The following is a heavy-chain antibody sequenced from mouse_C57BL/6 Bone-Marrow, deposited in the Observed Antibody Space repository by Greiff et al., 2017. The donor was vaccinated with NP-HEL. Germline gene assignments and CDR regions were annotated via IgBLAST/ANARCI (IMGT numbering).Heavy chain of an antibody. V-gene: IGHV1-81*01. Sequence: QVQLQQSGAELARPGASVKLSCKASGYTFTSYGISWVKQRTGQGLEWIGEIYPRSGNTYYNQKFKGKATLTADKSSSTAYMELRSLTSEDSAVYVCSRYGFPHYYAMDYWGQGTSVTVSS. CDR3: SRYGFPHYYAMDY. CDR1: GYTFTSYG. CDR2: IYPRSGNT. D-gene: IGHD2-2*01. J-gene: IGHJ4*01.